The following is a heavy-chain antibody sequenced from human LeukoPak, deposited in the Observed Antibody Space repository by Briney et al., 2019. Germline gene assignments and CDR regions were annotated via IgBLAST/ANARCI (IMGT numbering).Heavy chain of an antibody. CDR3: ARVAYYYDSAGLYLNYFYGMDV. CDR1: GYTFTSYD. V-gene: IGHV1-8*01. D-gene: IGHD3-22*01. J-gene: IGHJ6*02. CDR2: MNPSSGNT. Sequence: ASVKVSCKASGYTFTSYDINWVRQATGQGLEWMGWMNPSSGNTGYAQKFQGRVTMTRDTSISTAYMELSSLRSEDTAVYYCARVAYYYDSAGLYLNYFYGMDVWGQGTTVTVSS.